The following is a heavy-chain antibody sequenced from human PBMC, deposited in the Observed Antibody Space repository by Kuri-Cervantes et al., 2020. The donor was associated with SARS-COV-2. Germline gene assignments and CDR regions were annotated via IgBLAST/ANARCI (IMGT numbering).Heavy chain of an antibody. CDR3: VRSYDFYGMDV. V-gene: IGHV3-13*04. CDR1: GFTFSSYD. Sequence: GGSLRLSCAASGFTFSSYDMHWVRQVTGKGLEWVSAIGTAGDTYYPGSVKGRFTISRENANNSLYLQMNSLRAGDTAVYYCVRSYDFYGMDVWGQGTTVT. CDR2: IGTAGDT. D-gene: IGHD3-3*01. J-gene: IGHJ6*02.